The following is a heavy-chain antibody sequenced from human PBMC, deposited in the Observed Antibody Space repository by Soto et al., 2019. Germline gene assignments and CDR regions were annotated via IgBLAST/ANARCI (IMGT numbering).Heavy chain of an antibody. Sequence: SETLSLTCTVSGGSISSISYYWGWIRQPPGKGLEWIGYIYYSGSTNYNPSLKSRVTISVDTSKNQFSLKLSSVTAADTAVYYCARSPRNYDILTGYSPLDYFDYWGQGTLVTVSS. CDR3: ARSPRNYDILTGYSPLDYFDY. CDR1: GGSISSISYY. V-gene: IGHV4-61*05. J-gene: IGHJ4*02. D-gene: IGHD3-9*01. CDR2: IYYSGST.